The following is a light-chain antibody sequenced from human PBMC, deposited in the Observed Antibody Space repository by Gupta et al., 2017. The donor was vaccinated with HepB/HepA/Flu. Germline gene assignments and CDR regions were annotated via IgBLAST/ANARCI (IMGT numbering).Light chain of an antibody. V-gene: IGKV1-33*01. CDR3: QHYDNLPKYT. Sequence: DIQMTQSLSSLSASVGDRVTITCQANRDISNYLNWYQQKPGKAPKLLIYDASILETGVPSRFSGSGSGTDFTFTINSLQPEDTATYYCQHYDNLPKYTFGQGTNLEI. CDR1: RDISNY. J-gene: IGKJ2*01. CDR2: DAS.